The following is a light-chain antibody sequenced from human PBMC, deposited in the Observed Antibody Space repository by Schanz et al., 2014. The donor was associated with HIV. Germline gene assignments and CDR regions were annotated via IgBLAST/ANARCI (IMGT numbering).Light chain of an antibody. CDR2: DVT. CDR1: SSDVGGYNY. V-gene: IGLV2-11*01. J-gene: IGLJ2*01. Sequence: QSALTQPRSVSGSPGQSVAISCTGTSSDVGGYNYVSWYQQHPGKAPKVMIYDVTKRPSGVPDRFSGSKSGNTASLTISGLQAEDEADYYCSSYTSSTTVVFGGGTKVTVL. CDR3: SSYTSSTTVV.